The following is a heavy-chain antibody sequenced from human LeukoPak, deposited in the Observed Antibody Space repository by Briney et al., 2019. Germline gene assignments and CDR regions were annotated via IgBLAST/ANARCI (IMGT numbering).Heavy chain of an antibody. CDR3: ARGRSSMVRGYYYYYMDV. CDR1: GGSFNGYY. Sequence: PSETLSLTCAVYGGSFNGYYWTWIRQPPGKGLEWIGEINHSGSTNYNPSLKSRVTISVDTSKNQFSLKLSSVTAADTAVYYCARGRSSMVRGYYYYYMDVWGKGTTVTISS. V-gene: IGHV4-34*01. D-gene: IGHD3-10*01. CDR2: INHSGST. J-gene: IGHJ6*03.